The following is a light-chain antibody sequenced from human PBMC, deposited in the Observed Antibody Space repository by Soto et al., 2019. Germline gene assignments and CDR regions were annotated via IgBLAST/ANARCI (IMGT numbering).Light chain of an antibody. Sequence: EIVLTQSPGTLSLSPGERATLSCRASQSVSSSYLAWYQQKPGQAPRLLSYGASSRATGIPDRFSGSGSGTYFTLTISRLDPEDFAGYFCQHYGNSPPFTFGQVTKVEIQ. V-gene: IGKV3-20*01. CDR3: QHYGNSPPFT. J-gene: IGKJ2*01. CDR1: QSVSSSY. CDR2: GAS.